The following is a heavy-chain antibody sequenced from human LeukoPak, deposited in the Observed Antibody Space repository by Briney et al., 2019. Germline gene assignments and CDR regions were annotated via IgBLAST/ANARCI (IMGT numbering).Heavy chain of an antibody. CDR3: ARDFYGSGSYYNWFDP. CDR1: GYTFTSYY. D-gene: IGHD3-10*01. J-gene: IGHJ5*02. V-gene: IGHV1-46*01. CDR2: INPSGGST. Sequence: GASVKVSCKASGYTFTSYYMHWVRQAPGQGFEWMGIINPSGGSTSYAQKFQGRVTMTRDTSTSTVYMELSSLRSEDTAVYYCARDFYGSGSYYNWFDPWGQGTLVTVSS.